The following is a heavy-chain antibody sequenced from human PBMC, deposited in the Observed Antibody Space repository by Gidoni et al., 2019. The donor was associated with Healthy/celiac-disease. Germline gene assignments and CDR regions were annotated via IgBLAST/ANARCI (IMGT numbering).Heavy chain of an antibody. D-gene: IGHD6-19*01. J-gene: IGHJ4*02. CDR3: AKDALLMYSSGWSRGDY. Sequence: EVQLLESGGGLVQPGGSLRLSCSASGFPFRCDALSWVRQAPGKGLEWVSAISGSGGSTYYADSVKGRFTISRDNSKNTLYLQMNSLRAEDTAVYYCAKDALLMYSSGWSRGDYWGQGTLVTVSS. V-gene: IGHV3-23*01. CDR1: GFPFRCDA. CDR2: ISGSGGST.